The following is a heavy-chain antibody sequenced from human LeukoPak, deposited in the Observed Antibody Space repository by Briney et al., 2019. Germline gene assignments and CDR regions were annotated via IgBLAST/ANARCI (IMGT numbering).Heavy chain of an antibody. CDR3: AKRGVVIRVILVGFHKEAYYFDS. D-gene: IGHD3-22*01. V-gene: IGHV3-23*01. CDR2: IGGSGGGT. Sequence: GGSLRLSCAVSGITLSNYGMSWVRQAPGKGLEWVAGIGGSGGGTTYADSVKGRVTISRDNPKNTLYLQMNSLRAEDTAVYFCAKRGVVIRVILVGFHKEAYYFDSWGQGALVTVSS. CDR1: GITLSNYG. J-gene: IGHJ4*02.